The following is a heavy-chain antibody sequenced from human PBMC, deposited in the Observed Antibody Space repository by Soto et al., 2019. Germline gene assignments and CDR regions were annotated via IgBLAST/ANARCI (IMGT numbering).Heavy chain of an antibody. CDR3: AKSRDAYNFYFYYGMDV. V-gene: IGHV3-30*18. D-gene: IGHD2-2*01. J-gene: IGHJ6*02. Sequence: GGSLRLSCAASGFTFSNYGMHWVRQTPGKGLEWVALILYDGSNKYYADSVKGRFTISRDNSKNTLYLQVSSLRAEDTAVYYCAKSRDAYNFYFYYGMDVWGQGTTVTV. CDR1: GFTFSNYG. CDR2: ILYDGSNK.